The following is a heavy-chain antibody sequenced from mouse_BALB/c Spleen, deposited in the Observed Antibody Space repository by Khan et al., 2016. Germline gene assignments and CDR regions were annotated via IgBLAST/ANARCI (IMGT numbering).Heavy chain of an antibody. J-gene: IGHJ4*01. Sequence: QVQLKESGPGLVAPSQSLSITCTVSGFSLTGYGVNWVRQPPGKGLEWLGMIWGDGSTDYNSAPKSRLSISKDNSKSQVFLKMNSLHTDDTARYYCTRGWGDYWGQGTSVTVSS. CDR3: TRGWGDY. CDR2: IWGDGST. V-gene: IGHV2-6-7*01. CDR1: GFSLTGYG. D-gene: IGHD2-3*01.